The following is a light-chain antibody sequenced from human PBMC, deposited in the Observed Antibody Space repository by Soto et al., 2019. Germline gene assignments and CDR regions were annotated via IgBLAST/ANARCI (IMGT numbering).Light chain of an antibody. CDR3: SSYAGSNIVV. Sequence: QSALTQPPSASGSPGQSVTISCTGTSSDVGGYNFVSWYQQHPGKAPKLLIYEVSERRSGVPDRFSGSKSGNTASLTVSGLQGGAKAEYYCSSYAGSNIVVFGGGTKLTVL. J-gene: IGLJ2*01. V-gene: IGLV2-8*01. CDR2: EVS. CDR1: SSDVGGYNF.